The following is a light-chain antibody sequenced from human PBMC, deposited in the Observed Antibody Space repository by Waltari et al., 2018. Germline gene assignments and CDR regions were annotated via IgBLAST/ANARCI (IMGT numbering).Light chain of an antibody. V-gene: IGLV2-23*01. CDR1: SSDIGNYDL. CDR3: CSYGGPSSWV. CDR2: ECT. J-gene: IGLJ3*02. Sequence: QSALTQPASMSGSPGQSITVSCTGTSSDIGNYDLVSWYQQFPGKAPKLIIYECTERPSGISSRFSGSKSGNTAFLTISGLQAEDEADYHCCSYGGPSSWVFGRGTKLTVL.